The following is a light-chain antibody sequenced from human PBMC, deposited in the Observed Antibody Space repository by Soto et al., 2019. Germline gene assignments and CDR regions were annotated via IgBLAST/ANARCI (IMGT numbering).Light chain of an antibody. CDR3: QQYGSSPQT. CDR1: HSVTSNY. Sequence: EIVLTQSPGTLSLSPGERATLSCRASHSVTSNYLAWYQQKPGQAPRLLIYAASGRASGIPDRFSGSGSGTDFILTISRLEPEDFAVYYCQQYGSSPQTCGQGTRVDIK. J-gene: IGKJ1*01. CDR2: AAS. V-gene: IGKV3-20*01.